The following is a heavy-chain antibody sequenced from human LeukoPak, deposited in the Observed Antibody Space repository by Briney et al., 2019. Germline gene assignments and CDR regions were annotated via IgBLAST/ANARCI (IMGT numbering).Heavy chain of an antibody. CDR1: GGSFSGYY. Sequence: SETLSLTCAVYGGSFSGYYWSWIRQPPGKGLEWIGEINHSGSTNYNPSLKSRVTISVDTSKNQFSLKLSSVTAADTAVYYCARTMVVAATNWFDPWGQGTLVTVSS. D-gene: IGHD2-15*01. CDR2: INHSGST. CDR3: ARTMVVAATNWFDP. V-gene: IGHV4-34*01. J-gene: IGHJ5*02.